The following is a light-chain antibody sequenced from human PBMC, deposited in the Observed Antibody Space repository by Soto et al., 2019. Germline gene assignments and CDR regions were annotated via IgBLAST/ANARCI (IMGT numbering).Light chain of an antibody. Sequence: EIVMTQSPATLSVSPGGRATRSCRASQSVSSNLAWYQQKPGQAPRLLIYGASTRATGIPARFSGSGSGTEFTLTISSLQSEDFAVYYCQQYNNWPQTFGQGTKVDIK. CDR3: QQYNNWPQT. J-gene: IGKJ1*01. V-gene: IGKV3-15*01. CDR2: GAS. CDR1: QSVSSN.